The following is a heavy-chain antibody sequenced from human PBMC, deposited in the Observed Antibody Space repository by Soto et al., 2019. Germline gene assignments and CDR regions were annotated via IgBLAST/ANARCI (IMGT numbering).Heavy chain of an antibody. V-gene: IGHV4-31*03. J-gene: IGHJ4*02. Sequence: KASETLSLTCTVSGGSISSGGYYWSWIPQHPGKGLEWIGYIYYSGSTYYNPSLNRRVTISVDTSKNQFSLKLSSVTAADTAVYYCARSVRGVTPFDYWGQGTLVTVSS. CDR1: GGSISSGGYY. D-gene: IGHD3-10*01. CDR3: ARSVRGVTPFDY. CDR2: IYYSGST.